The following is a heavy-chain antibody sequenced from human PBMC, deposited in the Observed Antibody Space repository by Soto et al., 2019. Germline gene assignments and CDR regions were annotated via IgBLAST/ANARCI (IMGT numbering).Heavy chain of an antibody. D-gene: IGHD4-4*01. CDR2: TYYRSRWYS. Sequence: SQTLSLTCAISGDSVSSNGAAWNWIRQSPSRGLEWLGRTYYRSRWYSDYAPSVKSRITVNPDTSQNQFSLQLNSVTPEDTAIYYCARGPPGFHSAFDFWGQGTLVTVS. CDR3: ARGPPGFHSAFDF. CDR1: GDSVSSNGAA. J-gene: IGHJ4*02. V-gene: IGHV6-1*01.